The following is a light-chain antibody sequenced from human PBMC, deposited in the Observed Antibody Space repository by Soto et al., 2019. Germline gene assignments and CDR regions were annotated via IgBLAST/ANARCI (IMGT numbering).Light chain of an antibody. CDR3: QQRDTWPPLT. Sequence: EVVLTQSPATLSLSPGERATLSCRASQNIGYYLDWYQQKPGQAPRLLIHNASNRATGIPARFSGSGSGTDFSLPISSLEPEDFAVYYCQQRDTWPPLTFGGGTRVDIK. J-gene: IGKJ4*01. CDR1: QNIGYY. CDR2: NAS. V-gene: IGKV3-11*01.